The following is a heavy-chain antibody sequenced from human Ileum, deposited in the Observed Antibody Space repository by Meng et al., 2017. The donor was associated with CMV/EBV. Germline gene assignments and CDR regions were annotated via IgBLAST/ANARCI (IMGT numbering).Heavy chain of an antibody. J-gene: IGHJ4*02. V-gene: IGHV3-23*01. CDR2: ISGGGGVT. CDR1: GFTFSSFA. CDR3: AKDMNY. Sequence: GSLRLCCAGSGFTFSSFAMSWVRQAPGKGLEWVSSISGGGGVTYYAESVKGRFTISRDNSKDTLYLQMNSLRVEDTALYYCAKDMNYCSQGTLVTVSS.